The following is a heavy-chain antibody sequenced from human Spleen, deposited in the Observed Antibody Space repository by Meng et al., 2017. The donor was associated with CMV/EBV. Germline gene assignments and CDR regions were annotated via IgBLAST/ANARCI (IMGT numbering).Heavy chain of an antibody. V-gene: IGHV3-30*04. CDR3: ARDSLEYYFDY. Sequence: SLKISCAASGFTFSSYAMHWVRQAPGKGLEWVAVISYDGSNKYYADSVKGRFTISRDNSKNTLYLQMNSLRAEDTAVYYCARDSLEYYFDYWGQGTLVTVSS. CDR2: ISYDGSNK. J-gene: IGHJ4*02. D-gene: IGHD2/OR15-2a*01. CDR1: GFTFSSYA.